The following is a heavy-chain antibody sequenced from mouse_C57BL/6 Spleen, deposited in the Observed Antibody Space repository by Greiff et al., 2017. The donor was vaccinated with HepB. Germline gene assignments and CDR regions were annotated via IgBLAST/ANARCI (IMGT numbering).Heavy chain of an antibody. J-gene: IGHJ2*01. V-gene: IGHV5-6*01. CDR1: GFTFSSYG. D-gene: IGHD1-1*01. CDR2: ISSGGSYT. CDR3: ARDYYGSSYYFDY. Sequence: EVKVVESGGDLVKPGGSLKLSCAATGFTFSSYGMSWVRQTPDKRLEWVATISSGGSYTYYPDSVKGRFTISRDNAKNTLYLQMSSLKSEDTAMYDCARDYYGSSYYFDYWGQGTTVTVSS.